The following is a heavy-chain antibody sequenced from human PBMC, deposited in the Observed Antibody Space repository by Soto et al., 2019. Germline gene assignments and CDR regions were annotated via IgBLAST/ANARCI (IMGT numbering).Heavy chain of an antibody. CDR2: IDTSGTKI. V-gene: IGHV3-11*01. J-gene: IGHJ4*02. Sequence: GSPRLSCAASGYTFSDFYMSLIRQAPGEGLEWISYIDTSGTKIYYADSVKGRFTITRDNAKNSLYLEMNSLRDEDTAVYYCASHYDMWSGYLSPVDYWGQGTLVTVSS. CDR3: ASHYDMWSGYLSPVDY. D-gene: IGHD3-3*01. CDR1: GYTFSDFY.